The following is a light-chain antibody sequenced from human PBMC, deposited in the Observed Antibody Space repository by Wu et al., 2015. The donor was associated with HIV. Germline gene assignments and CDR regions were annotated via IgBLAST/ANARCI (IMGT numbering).Light chain of an antibody. CDR1: ESVDPY. V-gene: IGKV3-11*01. J-gene: IGKJ4*01. CDR2: DTS. Sequence: EIVLTQSPATLSLSPGERGTLSCRASESVDPYLSWYQQKPGQAPRLLIYDTSNRATGIPARFSGSGSGTDFTLTISSLEPEDFAIYYCQHRSTWPLTFGGGPRWTIK. CDR3: QHRSTWPLT.